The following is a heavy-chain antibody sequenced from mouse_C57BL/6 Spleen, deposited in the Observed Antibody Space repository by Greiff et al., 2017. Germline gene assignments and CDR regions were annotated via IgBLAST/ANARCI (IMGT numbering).Heavy chain of an antibody. CDR3: ARVYSNYGRYYFDY. J-gene: IGHJ2*01. Sequence: EVQLQQSGPELVKPGASVKIPCKASGYTFTDYNMDWVKQSHGKSLEWIGDINPNNGGTIYNQKFKGKATLTVDKSSSTAYMELRSLTSEDAAVYYCARVYSNYGRYYFDYWGQGTTLTVSS. D-gene: IGHD2-5*01. CDR2: INPNNGGT. V-gene: IGHV1-18*01. CDR1: GYTFTDYN.